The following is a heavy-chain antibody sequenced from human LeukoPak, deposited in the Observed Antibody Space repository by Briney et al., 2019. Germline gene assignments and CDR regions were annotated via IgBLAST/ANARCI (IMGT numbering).Heavy chain of an antibody. CDR3: AKTRPLDSSSWSHGDY. J-gene: IGHJ4*02. Sequence: GGSLRLSCAASGFTFSSYAMSWVRQTPGKGLEWVSAISGSGGSTYYADSVKGRFTISRDNSKNTLYLQMNSLRAEDTAVYYCAKTRPLDSSSWSHGDYWGQGTLVTVSS. CDR2: ISGSGGST. CDR1: GFTFSSYA. V-gene: IGHV3-23*01. D-gene: IGHD6-13*01.